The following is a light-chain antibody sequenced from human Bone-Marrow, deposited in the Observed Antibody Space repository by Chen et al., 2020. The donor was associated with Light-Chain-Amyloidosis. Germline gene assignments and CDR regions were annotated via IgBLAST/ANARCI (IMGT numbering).Light chain of an antibody. CDR2: GAS. V-gene: IGKV3-20*01. J-gene: IGKJ5*01. CDR3: QQYGSSRIT. Sequence: EIVLTQSPGPLSLSPGERATLPCRASQSISNSYLAWYQQKPGQAPRLLIYGASNRATGIPVRFSGSGSGTDFTLTISRLEPEDFAVYYCQQYGSSRITFGQGTRLEIK. CDR1: QSISNSY.